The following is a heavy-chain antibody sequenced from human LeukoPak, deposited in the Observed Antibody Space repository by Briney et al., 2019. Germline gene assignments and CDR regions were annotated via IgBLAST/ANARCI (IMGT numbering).Heavy chain of an antibody. J-gene: IGHJ4*02. CDR1: GYTFTSYA. CDR3: ARDVRTWSTEFPLDY. V-gene: IGHV1-3*01. D-gene: IGHD3-3*01. CDR2: INAGNGNT. Sequence: ASVKVSCKASGYTFTSYAMHWVRQAPGQRLEWMGWINAGNGNTKYSQKFQGRVTITRDTSASTAYMELSSLRSEDTAVYYCARDVRTWSTEFPLDYWGQGTLVTVSS.